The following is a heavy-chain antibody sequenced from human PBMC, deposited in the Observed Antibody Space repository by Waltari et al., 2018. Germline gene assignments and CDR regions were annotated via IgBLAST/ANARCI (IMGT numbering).Heavy chain of an antibody. V-gene: IGHV3-21*01. J-gene: IGHJ6*02. CDR3: ARDRNSSARDYYFGMDV. CDR2: IGSSSSYI. CDR1: GFTFSSHS. D-gene: IGHD6-25*01. Sequence: EVQLVESGGGLVKPGGSLRLSCAASGFTFSSHSMHWVRQAPGRGLEWVASIGSSSSYIDCADSVKGRFTISRDNAKISLYLQMNSLRAEDTAVYYCARDRNSSARDYYFGMDVWGQGTTVTVSS.